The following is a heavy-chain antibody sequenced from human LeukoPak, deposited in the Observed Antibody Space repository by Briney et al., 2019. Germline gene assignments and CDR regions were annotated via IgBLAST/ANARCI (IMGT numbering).Heavy chain of an antibody. CDR3: ARWTGTYYDF. D-gene: IGHD3/OR15-3a*01. CDR1: GFIVSSNY. Sequence: GGSLRLSCAASGFIVSSNYMSWVRQAPGKGLEWVSIIYSDGNTYYADSVKGRFTISRDNSKNTLYLQMNSLRAEDSAMFYCARWTGTYYDFWGQGTLVTVSS. V-gene: IGHV3-53*01. J-gene: IGHJ4*02. CDR2: IYSDGNT.